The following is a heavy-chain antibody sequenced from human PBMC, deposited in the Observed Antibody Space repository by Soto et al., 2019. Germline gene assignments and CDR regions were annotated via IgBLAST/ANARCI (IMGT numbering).Heavy chain of an antibody. J-gene: IGHJ3*02. CDR2: IYYSGST. CDR3: ARVSRDLLDI. Sequence: TLSLSCTVSGRSVSIGRYSWIWIRQPPGKGLEWIDYIYYSGSTNYRPSLKSRVTISVDTSKNQFSLKLSSVTSADTGVYYCARVSRDLLDIWGQGTMVTVSS. V-gene: IGHV4-61*01. D-gene: IGHD2-2*01. CDR1: GRSVSIGRYS.